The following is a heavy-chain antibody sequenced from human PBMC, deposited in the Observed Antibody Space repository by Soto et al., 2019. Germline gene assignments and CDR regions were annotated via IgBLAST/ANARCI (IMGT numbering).Heavy chain of an antibody. D-gene: IGHD3-22*01. CDR3: ARQDYFDRGALDY. CDR2: VSYDGKNK. Sequence: QVQLVESGGGVVQPGRSLRLSCEASAFTFSKFVMHWVRQAPGKGLEWVAIVSYDGKNKQYAKSVKGRFTISRDNSKNTLYLQMNSLRGDDTAVYYCARQDYFDRGALDYWGQGTLVTVSS. J-gene: IGHJ4*02. V-gene: IGHV3-30*04. CDR1: AFTFSKFV.